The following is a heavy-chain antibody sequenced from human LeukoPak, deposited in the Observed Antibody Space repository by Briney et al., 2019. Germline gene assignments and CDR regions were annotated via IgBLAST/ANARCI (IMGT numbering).Heavy chain of an antibody. D-gene: IGHD3-9*01. CDR2: IIPIFGTA. Sequence: GASVKVSCKASGGTFSSYAISWVRQAPGQGLEWMGGIIPIFGTANYAQKFQGRVTITTDESTSTAYMELSSLRSEDTAVYYCARGPAGYDILTGYYSPEPEHYYYYMDVWGKGTTVTVSS. V-gene: IGHV1-69*05. CDR1: GGTFSSYA. J-gene: IGHJ6*03. CDR3: ARGPAGYDILTGYYSPEPEHYYYYMDV.